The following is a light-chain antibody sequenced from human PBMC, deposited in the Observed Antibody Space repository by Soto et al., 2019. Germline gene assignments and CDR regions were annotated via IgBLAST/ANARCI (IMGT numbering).Light chain of an antibody. V-gene: IGLV2-14*03. CDR3: TSWTTSTTMI. CDR1: SSDIGAYNF. Sequence: SVLTQPASVSGSPGQSITISCTGTSSDIGAYNFVSWYQQHPGKAPKLMLYDVNIRPSGVSNRFSGSKSGNTASLTISGLQAEDEADYYCTSWTTSTTMIFGGGTKVIVL. CDR2: DVN. J-gene: IGLJ2*01.